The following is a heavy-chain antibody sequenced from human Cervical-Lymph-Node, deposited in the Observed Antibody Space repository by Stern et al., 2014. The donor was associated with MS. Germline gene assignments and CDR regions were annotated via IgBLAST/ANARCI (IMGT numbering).Heavy chain of an antibody. J-gene: IGHJ4*02. CDR2: IYYSGST. Sequence: QVQLQESGPGLVKPSETLSLTCTVSGGSVSSGSYYWSWILQPPGKGLEWIGYIYYSGSTNYNPSLKSRVTISVDTSKNQFSLKLSSVTAADTAVYYCARDNGDHDGLDYWGQGTLVTVSS. D-gene: IGHD4-17*01. CDR3: ARDNGDHDGLDY. CDR1: GGSVSSGSYY. V-gene: IGHV4-61*01.